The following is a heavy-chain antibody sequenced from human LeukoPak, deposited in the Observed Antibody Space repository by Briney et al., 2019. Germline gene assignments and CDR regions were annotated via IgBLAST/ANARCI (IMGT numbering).Heavy chain of an antibody. CDR1: GGTFSSYA. V-gene: IGHV1-69*05. Sequence: SVKASCKASGGTFSSYAISWVRQAPGQGLEWMGRFIPIFGTANYAQKFQGRVTITTDESTSTAYMELSSLRSEDTAVYYGAGGLGYSSGWLTHFDYWGQGALATVSS. J-gene: IGHJ4*02. CDR3: AGGLGYSSGWLTHFDY. D-gene: IGHD6-19*01. CDR2: FIPIFGTA.